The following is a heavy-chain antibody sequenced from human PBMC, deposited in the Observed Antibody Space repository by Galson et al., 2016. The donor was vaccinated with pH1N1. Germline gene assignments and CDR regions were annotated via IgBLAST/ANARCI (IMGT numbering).Heavy chain of an antibody. CDR1: GGALNRFT. J-gene: IGHJ2*01. D-gene: IGHD4-17*01. CDR3: VRTMTTPLSWYFDL. Sequence: SVKVSCKASGGALNRFTVSWVRQAPGQGLEWVGRIVPMFGIAEYAQKLQGRVTITADRSTTTSHMELRNLKSDDTAIYYCVRTMTTPLSWYFDLWGRGTLVPVSS. CDR2: IVPMFGIA. V-gene: IGHV1-69*02.